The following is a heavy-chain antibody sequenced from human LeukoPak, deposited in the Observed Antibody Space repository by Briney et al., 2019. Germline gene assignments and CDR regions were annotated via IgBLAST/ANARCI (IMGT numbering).Heavy chain of an antibody. V-gene: IGHV5-51*01. D-gene: IGHD2-2*02. J-gene: IGHJ5*02. CDR3: ARGRYCSSSRCYTFDP. CDR1: GYSFTDYW. Sequence: GESLKISCKGSGYSFTDYWIGWVRQMPGKGLEWMGIIHPGDSDTRYSPSFQGQVTISADKSISTAYLQWSSLKASDTAMYYCARGRYCSSSRCYTFDPWGQGSLVXXSS. CDR2: IHPGDSDT.